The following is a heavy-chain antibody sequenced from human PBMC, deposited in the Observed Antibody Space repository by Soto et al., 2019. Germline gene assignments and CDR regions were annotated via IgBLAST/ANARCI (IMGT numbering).Heavy chain of an antibody. CDR1: GRTFRSYA. D-gene: IGHD3-3*01. CDR2: ISGGGAGT. J-gene: IGHJ4*02. CDR3: AKGRKPDHDDGLCAFDS. Sequence: GGSLRLSCVVSGRTFRSYAMSGVRQAPGKGLEWVSGISGGGAGTYYADSVKGRFTISRDPSTTTLFLDMYSLGAEDTAIYYCAKGRKPDHDDGLCAFDSWGQGVLVTVSS. V-gene: IGHV3-23*01.